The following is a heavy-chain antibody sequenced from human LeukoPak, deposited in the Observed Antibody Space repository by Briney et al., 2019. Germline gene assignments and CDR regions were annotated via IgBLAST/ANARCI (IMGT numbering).Heavy chain of an antibody. CDR3: ARKWAS. V-gene: IGHV3-33*01. CDR1: GYTFRRNG. Sequence: GGSLRLSCAASGYTFRRNGMHWVRQAPGKGLEWVAVIWYDGSKKYYGDSVRGRFTISRDNSKNTLYLQMNSLRAEDTAVYYCARKWASWGQGTLVTVSS. J-gene: IGHJ5*02. D-gene: IGHD2-8*01. CDR2: IWYDGSKK.